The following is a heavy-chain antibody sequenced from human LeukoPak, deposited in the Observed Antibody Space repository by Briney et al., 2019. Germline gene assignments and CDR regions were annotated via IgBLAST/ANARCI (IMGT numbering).Heavy chain of an antibody. Sequence: PGRSLRLSCAASGFTFNMHAMHWVRQAPGKGLEWVAVISNDGSDEYYADSVRGRFPISRDNLQNTVFLQMNNLRPEDTAVYYCAKARHCTPATCASAAFDAWGQGTMVTVSS. V-gene: IGHV3-30-3*01. J-gene: IGHJ3*01. CDR2: ISNDGSDE. CDR1: GFTFNMHA. D-gene: IGHD2-8*01. CDR3: AKARHCTPATCASAAFDA.